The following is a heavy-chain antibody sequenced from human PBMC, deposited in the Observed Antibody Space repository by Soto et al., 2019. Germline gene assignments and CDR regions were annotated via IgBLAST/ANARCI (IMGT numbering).Heavy chain of an antibody. CDR1: GFTFSSYA. V-gene: IGHV3-23*01. CDR3: AKGQGVAALHSLYSYGMDV. D-gene: IGHD3-3*01. Sequence: GGSLRLSCAASGFTFSSYAMSWVRQAPGKGLEWVAAISGSGGSTYNADSVKGRFTISRDNSKNTLYLQMNSLRAEDTGVYYCAKGQGVAALHSLYSYGMDVWGQGTTVTVSS. J-gene: IGHJ6*02. CDR2: ISGSGGST.